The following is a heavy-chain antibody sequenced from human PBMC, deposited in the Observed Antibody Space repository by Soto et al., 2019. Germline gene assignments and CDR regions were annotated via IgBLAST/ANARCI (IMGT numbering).Heavy chain of an antibody. J-gene: IGHJ4*02. Sequence: ASVKVSSKASGGTFSSYGISWVRQAPGQGREWMGWISAYNGDTNYGQKLQGRVTMTTDTSTSTAYMELRSLRSDDTAVYYCARDLDPCIQLWSGPDYWGQGTLVTVSS. V-gene: IGHV1-18*01. CDR3: ARDLDPCIQLWSGPDY. D-gene: IGHD5-18*01. CDR1: GGTFSSYG. CDR2: ISAYNGDT.